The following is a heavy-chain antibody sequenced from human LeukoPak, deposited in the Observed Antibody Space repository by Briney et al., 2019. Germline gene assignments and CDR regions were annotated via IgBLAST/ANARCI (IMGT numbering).Heavy chain of an antibody. J-gene: IGHJ4*02. Sequence: PSETLSLTCTVSGGSITNYYWSWVRQPAGKGLEWVGRIYTTGTTTYNPSLKSRVTMSVDTSKNQFSLNLTSVTAADTAVYYCARDRTYGGKSGFDYWGQRTLVTVSS. CDR1: GGSITNYY. CDR2: IYTTGTT. D-gene: IGHD4-23*01. V-gene: IGHV4-4*07. CDR3: ARDRTYGGKSGFDY.